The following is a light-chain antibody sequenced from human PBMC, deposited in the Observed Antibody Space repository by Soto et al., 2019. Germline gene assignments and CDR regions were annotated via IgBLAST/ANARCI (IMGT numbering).Light chain of an antibody. Sequence: QSVLTQPPSASGTPGQRVTISCSGSSSNIGSNTVNWYQQLPGTAPKLLIHANNQRPSGVPDRFSGSKSGTSASLAISWLQSDEADYYCAAWDDSLNGYVFGTGTKVTVL. CDR1: SSNIGSNT. CDR3: AAWDDSLNGYV. J-gene: IGLJ1*01. V-gene: IGLV1-44*01. CDR2: ANN.